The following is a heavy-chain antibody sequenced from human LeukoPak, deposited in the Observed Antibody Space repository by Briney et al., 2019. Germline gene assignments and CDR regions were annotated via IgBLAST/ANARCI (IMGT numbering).Heavy chain of an antibody. V-gene: IGHV3-9*01. J-gene: IGHJ4*02. D-gene: IGHD5-18*01. CDR3: ASSTGYSYGYFDY. CDR2: INWNSGTI. CDR1: GFTFHDYA. Sequence: GGSLRLSCAASGFTFHDYAMHWVRQAPGRGLEWVSGINWNSGTIAYADSVKGRFTISRDNAKNSLYLQMNSLRAEDTAVYYCASSTGYSYGYFDYWGQGTLVTVSS.